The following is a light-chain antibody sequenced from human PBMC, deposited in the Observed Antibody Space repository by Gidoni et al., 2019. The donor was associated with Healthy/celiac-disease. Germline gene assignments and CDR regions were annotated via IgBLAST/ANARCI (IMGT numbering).Light chain of an antibody. CDR3: QQDYNLPS. CDR1: QSVSSSY. V-gene: IGKV3D-7*01. Sequence: PGERVTLSCRASQSVSSSYLTWYQQKPGQAPRLLIYGASTRATSIPARFSGSGSGTDFTLNISSLQPEDFAVYYCQQDYNLPSFGQGTKLEIK. CDR2: GAS. J-gene: IGKJ2*01.